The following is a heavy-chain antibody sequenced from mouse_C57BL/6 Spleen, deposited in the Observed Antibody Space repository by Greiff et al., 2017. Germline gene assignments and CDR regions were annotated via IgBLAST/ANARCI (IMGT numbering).Heavy chain of an antibody. D-gene: IGHD1-1*01. J-gene: IGHJ4*01. Sequence: VQLQQSGAELMKPGASVKLSCKATGYTFTGYWIEWVKQRPGHGLEWIGEILPGSGSTNYNEKFKGKATFTADTSSNTAYMQLSSLTTEDSAIYYCASLYYYGSSFYYYAMDYWGQGTSVTVSS. CDR3: ASLYYYGSSFYYYAMDY. CDR2: ILPGSGST. V-gene: IGHV1-9*01. CDR1: GYTFTGYW.